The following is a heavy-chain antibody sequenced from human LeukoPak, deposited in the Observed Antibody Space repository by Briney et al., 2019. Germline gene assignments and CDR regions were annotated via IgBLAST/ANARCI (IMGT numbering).Heavy chain of an antibody. J-gene: IGHJ4*02. CDR2: IIPILGIA. V-gene: IGHV1-69*04. Sequence: SVKVSCKASGGTFSSYAISWVRQAPGQGLEWMGRIIPILGIANYAQKFQGRVTITADKSTSTAYMELSSLRSEDTAVYYCAREPSPDYCSGGSCYSGYWGQGTLVTVSS. CDR3: AREPSPDYCSGGSCYSGY. CDR1: GGTFSSYA. D-gene: IGHD2-15*01.